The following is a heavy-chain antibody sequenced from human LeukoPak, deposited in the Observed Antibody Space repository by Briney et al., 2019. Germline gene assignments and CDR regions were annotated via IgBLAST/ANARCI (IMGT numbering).Heavy chain of an antibody. D-gene: IGHD6-19*01. V-gene: IGHV3-13*01. J-gene: IGHJ4*02. CDR2: IGTAGDT. CDR1: GFTFSSYD. Sequence: GGSPRLSCAASGFTFSSYDMHWVRHATGKGLEWVSGIGTAGDTYYPGSVKGRFTISRENAKNSLYLQMNSLRAGDTAVYYCTRGAGSSGWDPFDYWGQGTLVTVSS. CDR3: TRGAGSSGWDPFDY.